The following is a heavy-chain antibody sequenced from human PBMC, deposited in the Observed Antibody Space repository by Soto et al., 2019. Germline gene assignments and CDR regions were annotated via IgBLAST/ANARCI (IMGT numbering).Heavy chain of an antibody. CDR1: GNTVPNYA. CDR2: INAGSGNT. V-gene: IGHV1-3*01. D-gene: IGHD2-15*01. J-gene: IGHJ6*02. Sequence: GASVKVSCKASGNTVPNYAIHWVRQAPGQRLEWMGWINAGSGNTKYSQKFQGRVTITRDTSASTAYMELSSLRSEDTAVYYCARSFRVVVVVAATPDYYYGMDVWGQGTTVTVSS. CDR3: ARSFRVVVVVAATPDYYYGMDV.